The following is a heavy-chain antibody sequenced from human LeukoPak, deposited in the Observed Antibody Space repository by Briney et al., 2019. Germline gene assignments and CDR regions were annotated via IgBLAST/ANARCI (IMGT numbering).Heavy chain of an antibody. CDR3: TCSSTSRDYYYYYMDV. CDR1: GGTFSSYA. J-gene: IGHJ6*03. Sequence: ASVKVSCKASGGTFSSYAISWVRQSPGQGLEWMGGIVPIFGTANYAQKFRGRVTITADESTSTAYMELSSLRSEDTAVYYCTCSSTSRDYYYYYMDVWGKGTTVTVSS. D-gene: IGHD2-2*01. V-gene: IGHV1-69*13. CDR2: IVPIFGTA.